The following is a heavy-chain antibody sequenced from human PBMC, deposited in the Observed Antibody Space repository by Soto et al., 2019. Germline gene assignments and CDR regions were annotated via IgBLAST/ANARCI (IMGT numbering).Heavy chain of an antibody. J-gene: IGHJ1*01. CDR1: GFTVSSNY. Sequence: GGSLRLSCAASGFTVSSNYMSWVRQVPGEGLVWVSSISENGGITTYADSVKGRFTISRDNAKNTLYLQMNGLRVEDTAIYYCAREYYSSGTHWGQGTLVTVSS. D-gene: IGHD3-10*01. V-gene: IGHV3-74*01. CDR2: ISENGGIT. CDR3: AREYYSSGTH.